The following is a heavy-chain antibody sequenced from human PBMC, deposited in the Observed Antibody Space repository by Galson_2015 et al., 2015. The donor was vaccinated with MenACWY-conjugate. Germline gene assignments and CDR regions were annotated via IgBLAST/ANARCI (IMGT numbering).Heavy chain of an antibody. J-gene: IGHJ4*02. D-gene: IGHD6-19*01. Sequence: SLRLSCAASGFTVSGSYMSWVRHAPGKGLEWVSVIYSGGSYATVYAASMKGRFIISRDDSKGTAYLQMNSLRAEDTAVYYCASSHFLQSSGWYGSLDYWGQGTLVTVSS. V-gene: IGHV3-66*01. CDR3: ASSHFLQSSGWYGSLDY. CDR2: IYSGGSYAT. CDR1: GFTVSGSY.